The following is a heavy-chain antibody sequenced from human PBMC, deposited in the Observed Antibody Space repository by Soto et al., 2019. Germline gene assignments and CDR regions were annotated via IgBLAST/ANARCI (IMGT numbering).Heavy chain of an antibody. Sequence: QLQLQESGPGLVKPSETLSLTCTVSGGFISVNTYYWGWIRQPPGKGLEWIGNIYNSGSTYYNPSPNTRVTRAGYTSRNTYPRRRSSSTSQSGAVVYGGGGWRGSCFGGGCDHWGQGTLVTVSS. CDR1: GGFISVNTYY. D-gene: IGHD3-16*01. CDR2: IYNSGST. J-gene: IGHJ4*02. CDR3: GGGWRGSCFGGGCDH. V-gene: IGHV4-39*01.